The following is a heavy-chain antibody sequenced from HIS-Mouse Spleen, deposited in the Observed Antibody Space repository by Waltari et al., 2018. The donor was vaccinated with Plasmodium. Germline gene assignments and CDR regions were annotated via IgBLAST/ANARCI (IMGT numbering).Heavy chain of an antibody. CDR2: IRPYNGNT. Sequence: QVQLVQSGAEVKKPGASVKVYCKASGYTFTSYGISWVRQAPGQGREWMGWIRPYNGNTNFAQKVQGRVTMTTDTSTSTAYMEVRSLRSDDTAVYYCARGSAGDAFDIWGQGTMVTVSS. D-gene: IGHD6-19*01. J-gene: IGHJ3*02. CDR1: GYTFTSYG. CDR3: ARGSAGDAFDI. V-gene: IGHV1-18*01.